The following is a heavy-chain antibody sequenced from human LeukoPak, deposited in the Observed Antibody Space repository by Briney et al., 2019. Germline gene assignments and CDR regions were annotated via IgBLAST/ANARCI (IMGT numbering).Heavy chain of an antibody. J-gene: IGHJ2*01. D-gene: IGHD2-2*01. CDR1: GASINTYY. CDR2: IHASGST. CDR3: ARDRRYCSSTSCPDYWYFDL. Sequence: PSETLSLTCTVSGASINTYYWSWFRQPAGKGLEWLGRIHASGSTYYNPSLKSRVSMSIDMSKNQFSLRLNSVTAADTAVFYCARDRRYCSSTSCPDYWYFDLWGRGTLVTVSS. V-gene: IGHV4-4*07.